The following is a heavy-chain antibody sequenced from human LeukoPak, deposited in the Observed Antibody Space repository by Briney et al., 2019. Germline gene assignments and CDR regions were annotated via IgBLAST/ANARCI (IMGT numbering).Heavy chain of an antibody. CDR3: ARQISDYYYYYIDV. CDR2: IYYSGTT. V-gene: IGHV4-39*01. J-gene: IGHJ6*03. D-gene: IGHD3-10*01. Sequence: SETLSLTCTVSGGSISSSHYYWGWIRQTPGKGLEWIGTIYYSGTTYYNPSLESRATISEDTSKNQFSLTVRSVTAADTAVYYCARQISDYYYYYIDVWGKGTTVTVSS. CDR1: GGSISSSHYY.